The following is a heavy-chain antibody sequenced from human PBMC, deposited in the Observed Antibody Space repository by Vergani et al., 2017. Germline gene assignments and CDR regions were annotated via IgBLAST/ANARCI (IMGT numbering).Heavy chain of an antibody. J-gene: IGHJ4*02. V-gene: IGHV5-51*01. CDR1: GYSFTSYW. CDR2: IYPGDSAT. Sequence: EVQLVPSGAEVKKPGESLKISYKCSGYSFTSYWIGWVRQMPGKGLEWMGIIYPGDSATRYSPSFQSQVTISAAKSISTAYLQWSRVKASDTAMYYSAGREKDGYNTYYFDYWGQGTLVTVSS. D-gene: IGHD5-24*01. CDR3: AGREKDGYNTYYFDY.